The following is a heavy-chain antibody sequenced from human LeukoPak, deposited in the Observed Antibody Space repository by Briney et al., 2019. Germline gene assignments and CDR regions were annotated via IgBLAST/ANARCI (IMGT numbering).Heavy chain of an antibody. CDR3: ARETTGLARYFDY. Sequence: SETLSLTCTVSGDSITSSAFYWGWIRQAPGKGLEWIGNIFHGGNTHYNPSLKSRVTMSVDTSKNQFSLSLSSVTAADTAFYYCARETTGLARYFDYWGQGTLVTVSS. J-gene: IGHJ4*02. D-gene: IGHD4-11*01. V-gene: IGHV4-39*07. CDR1: GDSITSSAFY. CDR2: IFHGGNT.